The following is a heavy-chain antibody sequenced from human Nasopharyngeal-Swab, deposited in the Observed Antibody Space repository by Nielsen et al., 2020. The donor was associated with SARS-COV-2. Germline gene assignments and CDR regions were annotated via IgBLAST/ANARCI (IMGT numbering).Heavy chain of an antibody. D-gene: IGHD2-15*01. V-gene: IGHV3-30-3*01. Sequence: GESMKISCAASGFTFSSYAMHWVRQAPGKGLEWVAVISYDGSNKYYADSVKGRFTISRANSKNPLYLQMNGLRAEDTAVYYCARDDSADYWGQGTLVTVSS. CDR1: GFTFSSYA. J-gene: IGHJ4*02. CDR3: ARDDSADY. CDR2: ISYDGSNK.